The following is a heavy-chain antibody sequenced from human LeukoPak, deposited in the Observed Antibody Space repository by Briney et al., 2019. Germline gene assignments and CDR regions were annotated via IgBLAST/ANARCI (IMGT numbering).Heavy chain of an antibody. J-gene: IGHJ5*02. CDR2: INAGNGHT. CDR3: ASPAAPYYDILTGYS. Sequence: ASVKVFCKASGYTFTSYAMHWVRQAPGQRLEWMGWINAGNGHTKYSQKFQGRVTITRDTSASTAYMELSSLGSEDTAVYYCASPAAPYYDILTGYSWGQGTLVTVSS. V-gene: IGHV1-3*01. D-gene: IGHD3-9*01. CDR1: GYTFTSYA.